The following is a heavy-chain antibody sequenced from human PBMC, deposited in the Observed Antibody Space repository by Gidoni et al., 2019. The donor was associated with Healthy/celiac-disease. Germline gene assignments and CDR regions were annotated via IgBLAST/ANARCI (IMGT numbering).Heavy chain of an antibody. CDR2: ISSSSSYT. D-gene: IGHD3-22*01. CDR1: GFTFSDYY. J-gene: IGHJ4*02. CDR3: ARGDYYDSSGYYYDY. V-gene: IGHV3-11*06. Sequence: QVQLVESGGGLVKPGGSLRLPCAASGFTFSDYYMSWIRQAPGKGLEWVSYISSSSSYTNYADSVKGRFTISRDNAKNSLYLQMNSLRAEDTAVYYCARGDYYDSSGYYYDYWGQGTLVTVSS.